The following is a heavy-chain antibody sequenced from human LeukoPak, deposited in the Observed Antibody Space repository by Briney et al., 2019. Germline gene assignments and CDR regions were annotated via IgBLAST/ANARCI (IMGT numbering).Heavy chain of an antibody. V-gene: IGHV3-30*18. CDR3: AKDGSSGWYGIHWYFDL. Sequence: PGGSLRLSCAASGFSFSSYGMHWARQAPGKGLEWVAAIPYDGRNNYYADSVKGRFTISRDNSKNTLSVQMNSLRAEDTAVYYCAKDGSSGWYGIHWYFDLWGRGTLVTVSS. D-gene: IGHD6-19*01. CDR2: IPYDGRNN. CDR1: GFSFSSYG. J-gene: IGHJ2*01.